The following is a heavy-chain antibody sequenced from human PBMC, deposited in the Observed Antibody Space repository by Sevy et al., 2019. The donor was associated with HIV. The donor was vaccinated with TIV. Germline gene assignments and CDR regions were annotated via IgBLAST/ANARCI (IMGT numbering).Heavy chain of an antibody. D-gene: IGHD3-22*01. Sequence: GGSLRLSCAASGFTFNTHAMNWVRQAPGKGLEWVSVISGPGYGTNYADSVKGRFTISRDNSKNTFFLQMNNLGDDDTAVYYCAKALNPALESMLEVNLRSLKGFDVWGQGTMVTVSS. CDR3: AKALNPALESMLEVNLRSLKGFDV. CDR1: GFTFNTHA. CDR2: ISGPGYGT. V-gene: IGHV3-23*01. J-gene: IGHJ3*01.